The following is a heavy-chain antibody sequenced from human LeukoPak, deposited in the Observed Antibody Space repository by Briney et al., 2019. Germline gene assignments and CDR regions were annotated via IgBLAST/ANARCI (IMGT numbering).Heavy chain of an antibody. J-gene: IGHJ4*02. D-gene: IGHD5-24*01. CDR1: GGSFSGFY. CDR2: INHSGST. CDR3: ARVGEMATIRD. V-gene: IGHV4-34*01. Sequence: SETLSLTCAVYGGSFSGFYWSWIRQPPGKGLEWIGEINHSGSTNYNPSLKSRVTISVATSKNQFSLNLSSVTAADSAVYYCARVGEMATIRDWGQGTLVSVSS.